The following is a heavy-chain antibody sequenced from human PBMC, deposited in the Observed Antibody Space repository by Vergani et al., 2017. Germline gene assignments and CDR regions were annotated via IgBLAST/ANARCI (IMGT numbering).Heavy chain of an antibody. CDR3: ARESWVVRGSDYYYYMDV. CDR2: INPNSGGT. J-gene: IGHJ6*03. Sequence: QVQLVQSGAEVKKPGASVKVSCKASGYTFTGYYMHWVRQAPGQGLEWMGWINPNSGGTNYAQKFQGRVTMNRDTSISTAYMAMSRLRSDDTAVYYCARESWVVRGSDYYYYMDVWGKGTTVTVSS. CDR1: GYTFTGYY. V-gene: IGHV1-2*02. D-gene: IGHD3-10*01.